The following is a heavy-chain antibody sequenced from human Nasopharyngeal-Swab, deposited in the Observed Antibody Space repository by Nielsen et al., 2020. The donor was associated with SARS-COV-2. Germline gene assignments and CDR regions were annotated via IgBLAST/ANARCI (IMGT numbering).Heavy chain of an antibody. CDR2: IKQDGSEK. CDR3: ARDWDYYDSSGFDY. CDR1: GFTFSSYG. Sequence: GGSLRLSCAASGFTFSSYGMHWVRQAPGKGLEWVANIKQDGSEKYYVDSVKGRFTISRDNAKNSLYLQMNSLRAEDTAVYYCARDWDYYDSSGFDYWGQGTLVTVSS. V-gene: IGHV3-7*01. J-gene: IGHJ4*02. D-gene: IGHD3-22*01.